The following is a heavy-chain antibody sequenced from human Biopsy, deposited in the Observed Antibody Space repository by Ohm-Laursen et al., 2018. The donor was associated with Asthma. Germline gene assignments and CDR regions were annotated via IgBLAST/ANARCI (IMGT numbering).Heavy chain of an antibody. D-gene: IGHD3-16*01. J-gene: IGHJ2*01. Sequence: GASVKVSCKASGYPFTDYYVNWVRQAPGQGLEWMGRIDPNSGGTNYAQKFLGRVTMTRDTSVNTAFMVLNRLRSDDTAVYYCARIKIRIGAGTDRYFDLWGRGTLVTVSS. CDR1: GYPFTDYY. CDR2: IDPNSGGT. V-gene: IGHV1-2*06. CDR3: ARIKIRIGAGTDRYFDL.